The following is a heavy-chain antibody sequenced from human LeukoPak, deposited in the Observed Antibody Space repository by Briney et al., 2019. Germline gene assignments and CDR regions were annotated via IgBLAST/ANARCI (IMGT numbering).Heavy chain of an antibody. CDR1: GYTFTSYG. J-gene: IGHJ4*02. D-gene: IGHD3-16*02. V-gene: IGHV1-18*01. CDR3: AREADDYVWGSYRFGTDY. CDR2: ISAYNGNT. Sequence: ASVKVSCKASGYTFTSYGISWVRQAPGQGLEWMGWISAYNGNTNYAQKLQGRVTMTTDTSTSTAYMELRSLRSDDTAVYYCAREADDYVWGSYRFGTDYWGQGTLVTVSS.